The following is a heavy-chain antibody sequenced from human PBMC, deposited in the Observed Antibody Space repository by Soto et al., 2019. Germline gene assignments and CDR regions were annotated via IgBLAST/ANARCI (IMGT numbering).Heavy chain of an antibody. V-gene: IGHV1-3*01. CDR2: INAGNGNT. CDR3: AGKSVEMATIGYFDY. CDR1: GYTFTSYA. Sequence: ASVKVSCKASGYTFTSYAMHWVRQAPGQRLEWMGWINAGNGNTRYSQKFQGRVTITRDTSASTAYMELSSLRSEDTAVYYCAGKSVEMATIGYFDYWGQGTLVTVSS. J-gene: IGHJ4*02. D-gene: IGHD5-12*01.